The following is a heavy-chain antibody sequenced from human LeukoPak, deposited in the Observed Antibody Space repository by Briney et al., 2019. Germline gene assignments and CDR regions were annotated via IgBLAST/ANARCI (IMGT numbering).Heavy chain of an antibody. CDR3: ARGGDSLHY. V-gene: IGHV3-66*01. J-gene: IGHJ4*02. CDR1: GFTLSSNF. Sequence: GGALRISCAAPGFTLSSNFMTRGPPAPGQGLEWVSVIYSGGSTYYADSVKDRFTISRDNSKNMLYLQMNSLRAEDTAVYYCARGGDSLHYWGQGTLVTVSS. D-gene: IGHD3-10*01. CDR2: IYSGGST.